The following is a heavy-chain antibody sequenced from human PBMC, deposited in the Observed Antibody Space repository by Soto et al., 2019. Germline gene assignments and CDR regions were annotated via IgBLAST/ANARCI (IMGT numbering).Heavy chain of an antibody. D-gene: IGHD3-10*01. CDR3: VGGQYYFDY. V-gene: IGHV3-30*03. CDR1: GFPFTSYG. J-gene: IGHJ4*02. CDR2: ISDDGSDK. Sequence: QVQLVESGGDVVQPGRSLRLSCAAAGFPFTSYGMHWVREGPDKGLEWVAIISDDGSDKYYADSVKGRFTISRDNSKNTLYLQMNSLRPEDTALNYFVGGQYYFDYRGQGTLVIVSS.